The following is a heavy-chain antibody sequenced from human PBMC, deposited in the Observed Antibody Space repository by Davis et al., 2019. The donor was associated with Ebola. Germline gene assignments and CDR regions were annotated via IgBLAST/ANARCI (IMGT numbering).Heavy chain of an antibody. CDR3: ARDWGPTWSQVAAIDP. D-gene: IGHD2-15*01. CDR1: GVTFSSYS. CDR2: ISSSSSYI. V-gene: IGHV3-21*01. J-gene: IGHJ5*02. Sequence: PGGSLRLSCAASGVTFSSYSMNRVRQAPGKGLEWVSSISSSSSYIHYADSVKGRFTISRDNAKNSLYLQMNSVRAEDTAVYYCARDWGPTWSQVAAIDPWGQGTLVTVSS.